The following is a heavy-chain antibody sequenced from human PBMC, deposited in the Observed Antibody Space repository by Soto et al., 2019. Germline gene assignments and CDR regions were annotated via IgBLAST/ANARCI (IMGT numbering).Heavy chain of an antibody. CDR1: GYTFTSYD. J-gene: IGHJ6*03. CDR3: ARGPGSWYYYYMDV. Sequence: QVQLVQSGAEVKKPGASVKVSCKASGYTFTSYDINWVRQATGQGLEWMGWMNPNSGNTGYAQKFQGRVTMTRNTSISTDYMELSRLRSEDTAVYYCARGPGSWYYYYMDVWGKGTTVTVSS. CDR2: MNPNSGNT. V-gene: IGHV1-8*01. D-gene: IGHD6-13*01.